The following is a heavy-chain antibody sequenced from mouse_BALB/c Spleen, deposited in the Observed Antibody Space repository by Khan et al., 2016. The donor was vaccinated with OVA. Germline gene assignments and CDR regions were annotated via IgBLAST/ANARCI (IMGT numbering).Heavy chain of an antibody. V-gene: IGHV9-3-1*01. CDR1: GHTFTKYG. D-gene: IGHD2-10*01. J-gene: IGHJ4*01. CDR3: ARPPYFSYVLDN. Sequence: QIQLVQSGPELKKPGETVKISCKASGHTFTKYGMNWVKQAPGKGLKWMGWINTYTGEPTYADDFNGRFAFSLETSASTAYLQINNLKNEDTATYFGARPPYFSYVLDNWSQGTSVTVSS. CDR2: INTYTGEP.